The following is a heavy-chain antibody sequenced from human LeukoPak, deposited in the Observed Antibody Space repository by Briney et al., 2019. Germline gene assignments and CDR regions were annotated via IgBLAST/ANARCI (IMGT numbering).Heavy chain of an antibody. CDR3: AKGSESTRRDAFDI. Sequence: GGSLRLSCAASGFTFSSYSMNWVRQAPGKGLEWVSYISSSSSTIYYADSVKGRFTISRDNSKNTLYLQMNSLRAEDTAVYYCAKGSESTRRDAFDIWGQGTMVTVSS. CDR2: ISSSSSTI. V-gene: IGHV3-48*01. D-gene: IGHD3-10*01. CDR1: GFTFSSYS. J-gene: IGHJ3*02.